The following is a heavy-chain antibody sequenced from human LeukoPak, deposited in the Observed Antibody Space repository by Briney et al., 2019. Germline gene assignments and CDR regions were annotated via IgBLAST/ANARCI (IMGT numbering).Heavy chain of an antibody. CDR3: ARTRSRWYSNYYYYMDV. Sequence: PSETLSLTRAVYGGSFSGYYWSWIRQPPGKGLEWIGEINHSGSTNYNPSLKSRVTISVDTSKNQFSLKLSSVTAADTAVYYCARTRSRWYSNYYYYMDVWGKGTTVTVSS. V-gene: IGHV4-34*01. CDR1: GGSFSGYY. J-gene: IGHJ6*03. CDR2: INHSGST. D-gene: IGHD6-13*01.